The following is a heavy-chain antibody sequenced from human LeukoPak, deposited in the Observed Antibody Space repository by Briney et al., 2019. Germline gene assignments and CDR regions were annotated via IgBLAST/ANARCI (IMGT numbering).Heavy chain of an antibody. CDR3: ARDPWWGNYYDSSGYGSTDAFDI. D-gene: IGHD3-22*01. V-gene: IGHV4-39*07. J-gene: IGHJ3*02. CDR1: GGSISSSSYY. Sequence: SETLSLTCTVSGGSISSSSYYWGWIRQPPGKGLEWFGSIYYSGSTYYNPSLKSRVTISVNTSKNQFSLKLSSVTAAATAVYYCARDPWWGNYYDSSGYGSTDAFDIWGQGTMVTVSS. CDR2: IYYSGST.